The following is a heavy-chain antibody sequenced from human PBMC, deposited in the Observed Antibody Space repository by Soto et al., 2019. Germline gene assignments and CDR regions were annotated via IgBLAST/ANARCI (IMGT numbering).Heavy chain of an antibody. J-gene: IGHJ4*02. CDR2: IFATSTTI. V-gene: IGHV3-48*04. D-gene: IGHD3-9*01. CDR1: GFTFSSYS. Sequence: EVQLVESGGGLVQPGGSLRLSCVASGFTFSSYSMVWVRQAPGKGLEWISYIFATSTTIYYADSVKGRFTVSRDNTQNSLFLLMNSLRAEDTAMYYCARDKDWAFDYWGQGTLVTVSS. CDR3: ARDKDWAFDY.